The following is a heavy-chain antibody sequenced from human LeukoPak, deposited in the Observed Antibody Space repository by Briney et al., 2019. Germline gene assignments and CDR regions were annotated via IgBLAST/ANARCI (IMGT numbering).Heavy chain of an antibody. CDR2: INHSGST. J-gene: IGHJ6*03. V-gene: IGHV4-34*01. Sequence: SETLSLTCAVYGGSFSGYYWSWIRQPPGKGLEWIGEINHSGSTNYNPSLKSRVTISVDTSKNQFSLKLSSVTAADTAVYYCARVVSPGIAVAGMLEHYYYYYMDVWGKGTTVTVSS. CDR1: GGSFSGYY. CDR3: ARVVSPGIAVAGMLEHYYYYYMDV. D-gene: IGHD6-19*01.